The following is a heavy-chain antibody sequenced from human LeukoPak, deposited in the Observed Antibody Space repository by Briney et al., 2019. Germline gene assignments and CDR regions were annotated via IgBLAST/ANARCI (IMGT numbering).Heavy chain of an antibody. D-gene: IGHD1-26*01. CDR2: ISYDGSNK. CDR1: GFTFSNYG. V-gene: IGHV3-30*03. Sequence: GGSLRLSCAASGFTFSNYGMHWVRQAPGKGLEWVAVISYDGSNKYYADSVKGRFTISRDNSKNTLYLQMNSLRAEDTAVYYCARVRSYSGSYSVDYWGQGTLVTVSS. J-gene: IGHJ4*02. CDR3: ARVRSYSGSYSVDY.